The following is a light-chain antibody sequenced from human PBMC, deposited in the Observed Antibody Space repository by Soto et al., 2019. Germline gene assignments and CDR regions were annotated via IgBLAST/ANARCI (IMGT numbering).Light chain of an antibody. Sequence: DIQMTQSPSSLSASVGDRVTITCRTSQRISDYLNWYQQKPGNATKLLIYAASSLQSEFPTRFSGSGSGTDVTLTLSDLQPEEVATYYCQQSYSIPYTFGQGTKLEIK. V-gene: IGKV1-39*01. J-gene: IGKJ2*01. CDR1: QRISDY. CDR2: AAS. CDR3: QQSYSIPYT.